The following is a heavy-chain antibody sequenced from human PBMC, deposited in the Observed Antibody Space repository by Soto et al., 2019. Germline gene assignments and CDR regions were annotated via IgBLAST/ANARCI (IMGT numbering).Heavy chain of an antibody. J-gene: IGHJ5*02. Sequence: PSETLSLTCAVSGGSISSGGYSWSWIRQPPGKGLEWIGYIYHSGSTYYNPSLKSRVTISVDRSKNQFSLKLSSVTAADTAVYYCARVEYSYGSNWFDPWGQGTLVTVSS. CDR1: GGSISSGGYS. V-gene: IGHV4-30-2*01. CDR2: IYHSGST. CDR3: ARVEYSYGSNWFDP. D-gene: IGHD5-18*01.